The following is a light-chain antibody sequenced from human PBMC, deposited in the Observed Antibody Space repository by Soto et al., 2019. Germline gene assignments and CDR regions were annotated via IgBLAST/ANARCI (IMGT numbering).Light chain of an antibody. CDR3: QQYDSSPLIA. V-gene: IGKV3-20*01. Sequence: EIVLTQSPGTLSLSPGERATLSCRASQTVSSSYLGWYQQKPGQAPRLLIYGTSSRATGIPDRFSGSGSGTDFTLTINRLEPEDFAVYYCQQYDSSPLIAFGQGTRLEIK. CDR2: GTS. CDR1: QTVSSSY. J-gene: IGKJ5*01.